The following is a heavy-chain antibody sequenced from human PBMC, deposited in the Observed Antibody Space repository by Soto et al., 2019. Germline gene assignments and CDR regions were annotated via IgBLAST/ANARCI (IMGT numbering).Heavy chain of an antibody. V-gene: IGHV1-18*01. CDR3: ARSFFYQGSDSCGYSFGAFDF. CDR1: GYTFTSSG. Sequence: ASVKVSCKASGYTFTSSGMSWVRQAPGQGLEWMGWISAHTGSSEYAQRFQGRVTMTTDRSTSTAYMELRSLRSDDTAVYYCARSFFYQGSDSCGYSFGAFDFWGPGTLVTVSS. CDR2: ISAHTGSS. D-gene: IGHD3-22*01. J-gene: IGHJ4*02.